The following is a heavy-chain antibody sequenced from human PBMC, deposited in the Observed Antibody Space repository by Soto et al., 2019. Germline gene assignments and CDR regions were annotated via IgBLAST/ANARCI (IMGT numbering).Heavy chain of an antibody. J-gene: IGHJ4*02. CDR3: AREPPGTGSFDF. Sequence: GASVKVSCKASGYTFTDYLIHWVRQGPGQGLEWMGIINPNNGDTSYAQQFQGRVALTRDTSTNTLYMELSGLISEDTAVYSCAREPPGTGSFDFWGQGALVPVS. D-gene: IGHD1-26*01. V-gene: IGHV1-46*01. CDR2: INPNNGDT. CDR1: GYTFTDYL.